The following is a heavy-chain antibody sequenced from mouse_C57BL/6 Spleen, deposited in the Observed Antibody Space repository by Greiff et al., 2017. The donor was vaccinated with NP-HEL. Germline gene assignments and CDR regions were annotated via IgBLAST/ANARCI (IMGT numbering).Heavy chain of an antibody. CDR1: GYTFTSYW. CDR3: ARGGDPYDYAAMDY. CDR2: IDPSDSYT. Sequence: QVQLQQPGAELVMPGASVKLSCKASGYTFTSYWMHWVKQRPGQGLEWIGEIDPSDSYTNYNQKFKGKSTLTVDKSSSTAYMQLSSLTSEDSAVYYCARGGDPYDYAAMDYWGQGTSVTVSS. D-gene: IGHD2-4*01. V-gene: IGHV1-69*01. J-gene: IGHJ4*01.